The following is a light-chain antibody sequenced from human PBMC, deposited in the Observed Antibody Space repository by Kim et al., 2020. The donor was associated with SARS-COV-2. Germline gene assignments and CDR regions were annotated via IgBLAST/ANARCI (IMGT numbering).Light chain of an antibody. J-gene: IGLJ2*01. CDR1: SGSIAANY. Sequence: NFMLYQPRSVSESPGKTVTISCTRSSGSIAANYVQWYQQRPGSAPTTVIFEDNQRPSGVPDRFSGSIDSSSNSASLSISGLKIEDEADYYCQSYDSSNPHVVFGGGTQLTVL. CDR2: EDN. CDR3: QSYDSSNPHVV. V-gene: IGLV6-57*04.